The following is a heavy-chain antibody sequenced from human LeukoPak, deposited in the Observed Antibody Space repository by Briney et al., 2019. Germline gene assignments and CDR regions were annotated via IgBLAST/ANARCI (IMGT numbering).Heavy chain of an antibody. Sequence: ASVKVSCKASGYTVTSYDINWVRHATAQGREWMGWMNPNSVNTGYAQKLQGRVTMTSNTSISTAYMELSSLRSEDTAVYYCARGTDFDSSSWYYYYYYGMDVWGQGTTVTVSS. CDR2: MNPNSVNT. V-gene: IGHV1-8*01. J-gene: IGHJ6*02. CDR3: ARGTDFDSSSWYYYYYYGMDV. D-gene: IGHD6-13*01. CDR1: GYTVTSYD.